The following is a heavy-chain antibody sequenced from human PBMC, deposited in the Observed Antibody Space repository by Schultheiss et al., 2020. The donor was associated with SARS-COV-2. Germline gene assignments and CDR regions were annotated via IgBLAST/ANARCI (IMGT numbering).Heavy chain of an antibody. Sequence: GGSLRLSCAASGFTVSSNYMSWVRQAPGKGLEWVAVISYDGSNKYYADSVKGRFTISRDNSKNTLYLQMNSLRAEDTAVYYCARPPQTVYYYYMDVWGKGTTVTVSS. CDR1: GFTVSSNY. D-gene: IGHD4-17*01. CDR3: ARPPQTVYYYYMDV. CDR2: ISYDGSNK. V-gene: IGHV3-30-3*01. J-gene: IGHJ6*03.